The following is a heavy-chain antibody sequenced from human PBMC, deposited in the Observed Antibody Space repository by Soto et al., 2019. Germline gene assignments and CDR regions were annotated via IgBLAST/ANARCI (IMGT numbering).Heavy chain of an antibody. CDR2: IYYSGST. D-gene: IGHD3-3*01. CDR1: GGSISSGGYY. V-gene: IGHV4-31*03. J-gene: IGHJ4*02. CDR3: ARDILFGSDFCVGFE. Sequence: PSETLSLTCTVSGGSISSGGYYWSWIRQHPGKGLEWIGYIYYSGSTYYNPSLKSRVTISVDTSKNQFSLKLSSVTAADTAVYYCARDILFGSDFCVGFEWGQGTLVTVSS.